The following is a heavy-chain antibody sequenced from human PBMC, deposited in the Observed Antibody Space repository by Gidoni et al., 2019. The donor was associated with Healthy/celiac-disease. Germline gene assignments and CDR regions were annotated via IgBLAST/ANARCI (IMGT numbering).Heavy chain of an antibody. J-gene: IGHJ3*02. Sequence: EVQLVESGGGLVKPGGCLRLSCAASGFPFSSYSMNWVRQAPGKGLEWVSSISSSSSYIYYADSVKGRFTISRDNAKNSLYLQMNSLRAEDTAVYYCARDSLIAFDIWGQGTMVTVSS. D-gene: IGHD3-16*01. CDR1: GFPFSSYS. CDR2: ISSSSSYI. V-gene: IGHV3-21*01. CDR3: ARDSLIAFDI.